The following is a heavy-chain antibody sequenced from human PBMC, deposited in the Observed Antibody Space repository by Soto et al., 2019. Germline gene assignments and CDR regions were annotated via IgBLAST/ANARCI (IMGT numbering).Heavy chain of an antibody. D-gene: IGHD5-12*01. CDR1: GGTFSDYV. CDR2: IIAMSGTV. Sequence: QVQLVQSGSEVKRPGSSVRVSCKAVGGTFSDYVISWVRQAPGQGLEWMGGIIAMSGTVNNAQKFQDRVTITADESTSTAYMELSSLRSEDTAIYYCARKGYIGNFAMDVWGQGTTVTVSS. V-gene: IGHV1-69*01. J-gene: IGHJ6*02. CDR3: ARKGYIGNFAMDV.